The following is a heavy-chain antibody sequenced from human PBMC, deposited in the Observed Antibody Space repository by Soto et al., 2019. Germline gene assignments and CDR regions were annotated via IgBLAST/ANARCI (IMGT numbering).Heavy chain of an antibody. CDR2: INPNSGGT. V-gene: IGHV1-2*04. CDR1: GYTFTGYY. J-gene: IGHJ5*02. D-gene: IGHD1-26*01. CDR3: ARDTVGATDNWFDP. Sequence: GASVKVSCKASGYTFTGYYMHWVRQAPGQGLEWMGWINPNSGGTNYAQKFQGWVTMTRDTSISTAYMELSRLRSDDTAVYYCARDTVGATDNWFDPWGQGTLVTVSS.